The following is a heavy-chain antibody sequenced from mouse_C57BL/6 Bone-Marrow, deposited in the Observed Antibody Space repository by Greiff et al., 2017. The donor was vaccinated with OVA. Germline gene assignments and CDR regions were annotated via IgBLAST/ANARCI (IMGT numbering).Heavy chain of an antibody. J-gene: IGHJ4*01. CDR1: GYTFTSYW. CDR2: IDPNSGGT. CDR3: ARAYLLYYYAMDY. V-gene: IGHV1-72*01. D-gene: IGHD2-10*01. Sequence: QVQLKQPGAELVKPGASVKLSCKASGYTFTSYWMHWVKQRPGRGLEWIGRIDPNSGGTKYNEKFKSKATLTVDKPSSTAYMQLSSLTSEDSAVYYCARAYLLYYYAMDYWGQGTSVTVSS.